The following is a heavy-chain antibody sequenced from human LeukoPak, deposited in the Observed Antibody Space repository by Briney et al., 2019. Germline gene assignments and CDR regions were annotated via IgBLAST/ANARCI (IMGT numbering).Heavy chain of an antibody. CDR3: AKDAATHDWFDP. J-gene: IGHJ5*02. V-gene: IGHV3-30*02. CDR1: GFRSSSYG. CDR2: IQNDGTKK. Sequence: PGGSLRLSCAESGFRSSSYGRNWVRQAPGNGLEWVSFIQNDGTKKCYADFVKGRFTISRENSVNTLYLQMDSLRPEDTALYYCAKDAATHDWFDPWGQGTLVTVSS. D-gene: IGHD6-25*01.